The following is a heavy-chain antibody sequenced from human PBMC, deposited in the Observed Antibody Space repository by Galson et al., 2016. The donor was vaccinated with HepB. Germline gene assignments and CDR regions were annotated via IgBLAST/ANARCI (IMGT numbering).Heavy chain of an antibody. CDR1: GASITSSTYY. J-gene: IGHJ4*02. Sequence: SETLSLTCTVSGASITSSTYYWGWLRQSPGKGLEWIGTIFYTGSTYYNPSLKGRVTISVDTFRNQMYLNLGSVTAADTAVYFCASYCSSWGGRFDYWGRGTLVTVSS. CDR2: IFYTGST. V-gene: IGHV4-39*01. D-gene: IGHD6-13*01. CDR3: ASYCSSWGGRFDY.